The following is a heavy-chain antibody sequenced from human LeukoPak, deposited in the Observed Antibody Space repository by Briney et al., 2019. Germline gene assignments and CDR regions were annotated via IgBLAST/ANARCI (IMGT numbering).Heavy chain of an antibody. V-gene: IGHV1-8*01. CDR3: ARSAPYPHVDTAMDR. J-gene: IGHJ5*02. D-gene: IGHD5-18*01. Sequence: ASVKVSCKASGYTFTSYVINWVRQATGQGLEWMGWMNPNSGNTGYAQKFQGRVTMTRNTSISTAYMELSSLRSEDTAVYYCARSAPYPHVDTAMDRWGQGTLVTVSS. CDR1: GYTFTSYV. CDR2: MNPNSGNT.